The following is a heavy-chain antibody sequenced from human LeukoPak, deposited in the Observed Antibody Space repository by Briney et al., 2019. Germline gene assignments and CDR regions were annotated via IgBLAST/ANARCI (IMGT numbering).Heavy chain of an antibody. CDR1: GGSISRSSYY. Sequence: PSETLSLTCTVSGGSISRSSYYWGWIRQPPGKGLEWIGSIYYSGTTYYNPSLKSRVTISVDTSKDQFSLRLSSVTAADTAVYYCATNAGRCSSTSCSWFDPWGQGTLVTVSS. CDR3: ATNAGRCSSTSCSWFDP. V-gene: IGHV4-39*01. CDR2: IYYSGTT. J-gene: IGHJ5*02. D-gene: IGHD2-2*01.